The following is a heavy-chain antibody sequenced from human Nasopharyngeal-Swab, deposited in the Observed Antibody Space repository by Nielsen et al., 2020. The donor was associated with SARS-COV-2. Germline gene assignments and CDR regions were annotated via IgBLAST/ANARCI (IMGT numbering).Heavy chain of an antibody. CDR3: ARRGGDIVVVPADGTYYYYGMDV. D-gene: IGHD2-2*01. CDR1: GGSISSSSYY. Sequence: SETLSLTCTVSGGSISSSSYYWGWIRQPPGKGLELIGSIYYSGSTYYNPSLKSRVTISVDTSKNQFSLKLSSVTAADTAVYYCARRGGDIVVVPADGTYYYYGMDVWGQGTTVTVSS. CDR2: IYYSGST. J-gene: IGHJ6*02. V-gene: IGHV4-39*01.